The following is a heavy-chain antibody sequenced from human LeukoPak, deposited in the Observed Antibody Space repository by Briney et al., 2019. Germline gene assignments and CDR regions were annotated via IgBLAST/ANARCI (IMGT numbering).Heavy chain of an antibody. Sequence: PGGSLRLSCAASGFTFSNYAMSWVRQAPGKGLVWVSRINSDGSSTSYADSVKGRFTISRDNAKNTLYLQMNSLRAEDTAVYYCARDRDSSGWYYYYGMDVWGQGTTVTVSS. J-gene: IGHJ6*02. CDR3: ARDRDSSGWYYYYGMDV. CDR1: GFTFSNYA. V-gene: IGHV3-74*01. CDR2: INSDGSST. D-gene: IGHD6-19*01.